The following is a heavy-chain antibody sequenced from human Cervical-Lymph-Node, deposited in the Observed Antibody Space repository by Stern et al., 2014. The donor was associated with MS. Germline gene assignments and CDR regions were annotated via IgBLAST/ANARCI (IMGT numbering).Heavy chain of an antibody. Sequence: VQLVESGGAVVQPGGSLRLSCAVSGFSFDDYAMHWVRQAPGKGLEWVSLISWDGSTPDYADSVRGRFTISRDNSRNSLSLQMNDLRAEDTALYYCVKDMDSTGYFNYFEYWGQGTLVTVSS. J-gene: IGHJ4*02. CDR1: GFSFDDYA. CDR2: ISWDGSTP. D-gene: IGHD3-22*01. CDR3: VKDMDSTGYFNYFEY. V-gene: IGHV3-43D*03.